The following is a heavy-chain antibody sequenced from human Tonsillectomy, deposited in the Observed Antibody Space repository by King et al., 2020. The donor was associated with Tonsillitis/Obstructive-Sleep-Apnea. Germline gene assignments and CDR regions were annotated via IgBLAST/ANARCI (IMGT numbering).Heavy chain of an antibody. CDR3: AREGDIAAYDY. CDR2: ISSSGSAI. D-gene: IGHD6-6*01. J-gene: IGHJ4*02. Sequence: DVQLVESGGGLVHPGGSLRLSCAASGFIFSNYEMNWVCQAPGKGLEWVSYISSSGSAIYYADSVKGRFTISRDNAKNSLYLQMNSLRAEDTAVYYCAREGDIAAYDYWGQGNLVTVSS. V-gene: IGHV3-48*03. CDR1: GFIFSNYE.